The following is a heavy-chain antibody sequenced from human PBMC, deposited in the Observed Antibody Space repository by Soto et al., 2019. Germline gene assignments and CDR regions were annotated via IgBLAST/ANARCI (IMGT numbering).Heavy chain of an antibody. D-gene: IGHD3-9*01. Sequence: SCAASGFTFSSYAMHWVRQAPGKGLEWVAVISYDGSNKYYADSVKGRFTISRNKSKNTLYLQMNSLRAEDTAVYYCAREVGNDILTGYSPYYYYYGMDVWGQGTTVTAP. J-gene: IGHJ6*02. CDR3: AREVGNDILTGYSPYYYYYGMDV. CDR1: GFTFSSYA. V-gene: IGHV3-30-3*01. CDR2: ISYDGSNK.